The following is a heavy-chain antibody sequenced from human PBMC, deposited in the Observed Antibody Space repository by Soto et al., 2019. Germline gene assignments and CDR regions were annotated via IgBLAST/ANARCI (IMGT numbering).Heavy chain of an antibody. CDR3: ARDTQYSSGWAYYYYGMDV. CDR2: ISAYNGNT. V-gene: IGHV1-18*04. Sequence: GASVKVSCKASGYTFTSYGISWVRQAPGQGLEWMGWISAYNGNTNYAQKLQGRVTMTTDTSTSTAYMELRSLRSDDTAVYYCARDTQYSSGWAYYYYGMDVWGQGTTATVSS. D-gene: IGHD6-19*01. J-gene: IGHJ6*02. CDR1: GYTFTSYG.